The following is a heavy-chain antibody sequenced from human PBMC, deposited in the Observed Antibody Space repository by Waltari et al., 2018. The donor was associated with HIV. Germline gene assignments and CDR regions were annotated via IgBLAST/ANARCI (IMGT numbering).Heavy chain of an antibody. CDR2: ISSDGSSA. Sequence: EVQLVESGGGLVQPGGSLRLSCAASAFTFSTYWMHWVRQAPGKGLVWVSRISSDGSSASYADSVKGRFTVSRDNARNTLYLQMNSLTAEDTAVYYCARDGPYYDFWGQGTTVTVSS. V-gene: IGHV3-74*01. CDR1: AFTFSTYW. D-gene: IGHD3-3*01. J-gene: IGHJ6*02. CDR3: ARDGPYYDF.